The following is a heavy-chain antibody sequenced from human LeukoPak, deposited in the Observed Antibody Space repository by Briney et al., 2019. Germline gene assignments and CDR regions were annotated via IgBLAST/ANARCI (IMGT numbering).Heavy chain of an antibody. V-gene: IGHV3-21*01. CDR2: ISSSSTYI. D-gene: IGHD3-10*01. CDR1: GFPFRSFS. Sequence: MPGGSLRLSCVASGFPFRSFSMNWVRQAPGKGLEWVSSISSSSTYIYYADSVKGRFTISRDNAKNSLYLQMNSLRVEDTAVYYCARAEGSGSSFDYWGQGTLVTVSS. CDR3: ARAEGSGSSFDY. J-gene: IGHJ4*02.